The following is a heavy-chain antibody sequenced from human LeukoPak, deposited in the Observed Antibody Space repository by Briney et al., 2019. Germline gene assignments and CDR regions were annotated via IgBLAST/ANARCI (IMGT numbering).Heavy chain of an antibody. CDR2: ISWNSGSI. V-gene: IGHV3-9*01. CDR3: AREGWSGRNGEYLVGGMDV. D-gene: IGHD1-26*01. Sequence: GGSLRLSCAGSGFIFNNYAMHWVRQPPGKGLEWVSGISWNSGSIDYADSVKGRFTISRDNAKNSLYLQMNSLRAEDTALYYCAREGWSGRNGEYLVGGMDVWAQGTTVTVSS. CDR1: GFIFNNYA. J-gene: IGHJ6*02.